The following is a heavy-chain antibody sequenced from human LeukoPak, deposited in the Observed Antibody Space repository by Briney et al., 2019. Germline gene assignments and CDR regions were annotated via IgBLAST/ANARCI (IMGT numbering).Heavy chain of an antibody. CDR1: GFTFSSYA. Sequence: GGSLRLSCAASGFTFSSYAMSWVRQAPGKGLEWVSAISGSGGSTYYADSVKGRFTISRDNSKNTLYLQMNSLRAEDTAVYYCAKDTLASTTPDYRLDYWGQGTLVTVSS. CDR2: ISGSGGST. CDR3: AKDTLASTTPDYRLDY. V-gene: IGHV3-23*01. J-gene: IGHJ4*02. D-gene: IGHD4-17*01.